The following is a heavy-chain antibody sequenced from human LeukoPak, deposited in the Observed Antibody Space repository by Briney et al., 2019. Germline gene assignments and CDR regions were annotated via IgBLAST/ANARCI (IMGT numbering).Heavy chain of an antibody. J-gene: IGHJ4*02. CDR1: GASISSTTYY. CDR2: MYYNGST. D-gene: IGHD4-11*01. V-gene: IGHV4-39*07. CDR3: ARESRDDNNNYRPLDY. Sequence: SETLSLTCTASGASISSTTYYWGWVRQPPGKGLEWIGTMYYNGSTYNNPSLKSRVTISGDTSKNQFSLKLSSVTAADTAVYYCARESRDDNNNYRPLDYWGQGTLVTVSS.